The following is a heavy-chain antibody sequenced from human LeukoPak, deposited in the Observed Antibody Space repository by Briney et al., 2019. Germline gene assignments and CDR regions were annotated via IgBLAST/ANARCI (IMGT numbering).Heavy chain of an antibody. D-gene: IGHD5-12*01. CDR3: TRARYSGYDWTSFFDY. CDR2: IRSKAYGGTT. V-gene: IGHV3-49*04. CDR1: GFTFGDHA. Sequence: GGSLRLSCTASGFTFGDHAMGWVRQAPGKGLEWVGFIRSKAYGGTTEYAASVKGRFTISRDDSKSIAYLQMNSLKTEDTAVYYCTRARYSGYDWTSFFDYWGQGTLVTVSS. J-gene: IGHJ4*02.